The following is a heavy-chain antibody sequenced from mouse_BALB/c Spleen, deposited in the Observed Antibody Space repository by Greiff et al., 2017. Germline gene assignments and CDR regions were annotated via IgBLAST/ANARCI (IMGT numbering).Heavy chain of an antibody. D-gene: IGHD2-1*01. CDR2: ISGGGSYT. J-gene: IGHJ4*01. CDR3: TRDGNYDYAMDY. V-gene: IGHV5-6-4*01. Sequence: EVQRVESGGGLVKPGGSLKLSCAASGFTFSSYTMSWVRQTSEKRLEWVATISGGGSYTYYPDSVKGRFTISRDNAKNTLYLQMSSLKSEDTAMYYCTRDGNYDYAMDYWGQGTSVTVSS. CDR1: GFTFSSYT.